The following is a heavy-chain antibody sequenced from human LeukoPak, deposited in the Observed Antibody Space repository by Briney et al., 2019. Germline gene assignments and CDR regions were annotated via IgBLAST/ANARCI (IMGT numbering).Heavy chain of an antibody. Sequence: SETLSLTCTVSGGSISSYYCSWIRQPAGKGLEWIGRIQISGSTNYNPSLKSRVTISVDTSKNQFSLKLSSVTAADTAVYYCARAYYDSSGYHIWGQGTMVTVSS. CDR1: GGSISSYY. CDR2: IQISGST. CDR3: ARAYYDSSGYHI. V-gene: IGHV4-4*07. J-gene: IGHJ3*02. D-gene: IGHD3-22*01.